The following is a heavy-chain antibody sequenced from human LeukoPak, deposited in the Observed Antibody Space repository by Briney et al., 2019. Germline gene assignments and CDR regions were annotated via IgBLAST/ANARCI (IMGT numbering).Heavy chain of an antibody. J-gene: IGHJ6*03. CDR2: ISRDISSI. V-gene: IGHV3-9*01. D-gene: IGHD3-10*01. CDR3: VKGSGTYWYYFYLDV. CDR1: GFTFDVYA. Sequence: PGRSLRLSCAASGFTFDVYAIHWVRQVPGKGLEWGSGISRDISSIDYADSVKGRFTISRDNAKNSLYLQMNSLRPEDTALYYCVKGSGTYWYYFYLDVWDKGTTVTVSS.